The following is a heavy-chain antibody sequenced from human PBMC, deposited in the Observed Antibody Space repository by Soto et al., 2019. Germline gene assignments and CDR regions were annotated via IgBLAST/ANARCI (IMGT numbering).Heavy chain of an antibody. CDR2: IYYSGST. D-gene: IGHD3-3*01. J-gene: IGHJ6*03. CDR1: GGSISSYY. Sequence: SETLSLTCTVSGGSISSYYWSWIRQPPGKGLEWIGYIYYSGSTNYNPSLKSRVTISVDTSKNQFSLKLSSVTAADTAVYYCARLNTIFGSYYYYMDVWGKGTTVTVSS. V-gene: IGHV4-59*08. CDR3: ARLNTIFGSYYYYMDV.